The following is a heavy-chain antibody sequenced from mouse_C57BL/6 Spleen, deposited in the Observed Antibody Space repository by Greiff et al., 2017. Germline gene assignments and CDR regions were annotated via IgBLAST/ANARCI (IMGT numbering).Heavy chain of an antibody. J-gene: IGHJ4*01. Sequence: QVQLQQSGPELVKPGASVKISCKASGYAFSSSWMNWVKQRPGKGLEWIGRIYPGDGDTNYNGKFKGKATRTADKSSSTAYMQLSSLTSEDSAVYFGARGGGYDNYYAMDYWGQGTSVTVSS. D-gene: IGHD2-2*01. CDR1: GYAFSSSW. CDR3: ARGGGYDNYYAMDY. V-gene: IGHV1-82*01. CDR2: IYPGDGDT.